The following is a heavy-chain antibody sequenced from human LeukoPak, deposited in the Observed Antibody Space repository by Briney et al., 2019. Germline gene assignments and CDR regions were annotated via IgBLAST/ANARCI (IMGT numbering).Heavy chain of an antibody. V-gene: IGHV4-39*01. CDR3: ARQAGWLLLGYFDY. D-gene: IGHD3-22*01. CDR2: IYYSGST. Sequence: PSETLSLTCTVSGGSISSSGYYWGWIRQPPGKGLQWIGSIYYSGSTYYNPSLKSRVTISVDTSKNQFSLKLSSVTAADTAVYYCARQAGWLLLGYFDYWGQGTLVTVSS. J-gene: IGHJ4*02. CDR1: GGSISSSGYY.